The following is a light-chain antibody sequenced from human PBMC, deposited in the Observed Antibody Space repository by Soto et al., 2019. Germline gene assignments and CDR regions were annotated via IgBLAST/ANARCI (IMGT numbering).Light chain of an antibody. CDR2: GAS. V-gene: IGKV3-15*01. J-gene: IGKJ1*01. CDR1: QTIDNK. CDR3: QQYKDWRT. Sequence: IVMTQSPATLSVSPGERATLSCRASQTIDNKLGWYQQRPGQAPRLLIYGASIRATGIPARFSGSGSGTEFTLTISGLQSEDFRVYYCQQYKDWRTFGQGTNVDIK.